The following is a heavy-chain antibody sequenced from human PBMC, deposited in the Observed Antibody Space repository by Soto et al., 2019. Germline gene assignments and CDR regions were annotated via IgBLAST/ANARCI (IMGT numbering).Heavy chain of an antibody. Sequence: SETLSLTCTVSGGSISSYYWSWIRQPPGKGLEWIGYIYYSGSTNYNPSLKSRVTISVDTSKNQFSLKLSSVTAADTAVYYCASGGYYYGMAVWGQGTTVTVSS. J-gene: IGHJ6*02. V-gene: IGHV4-59*01. CDR1: GGSISSYY. CDR2: IYYSGST. D-gene: IGHD2-15*01. CDR3: ASGGYYYGMAV.